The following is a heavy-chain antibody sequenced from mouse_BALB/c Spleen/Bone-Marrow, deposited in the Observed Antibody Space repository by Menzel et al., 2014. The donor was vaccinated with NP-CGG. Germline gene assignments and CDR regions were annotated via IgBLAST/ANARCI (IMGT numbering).Heavy chain of an antibody. Sequence: QVQLQQSGPELVKPGASVKISCKASGYAFSSSWMNWVKQRPGQGLEWIGRIYPGDGDTNYNGKLKGKATLTADKSSSTAYMQLSSLTSVDSAVYFCARHAYGNSYWYFDVWGAGTTVTVSS. CDR2: IYPGDGDT. CDR3: ARHAYGNSYWYFDV. V-gene: IGHV1-82*01. J-gene: IGHJ1*01. CDR1: GYAFSSSW. D-gene: IGHD2-1*01.